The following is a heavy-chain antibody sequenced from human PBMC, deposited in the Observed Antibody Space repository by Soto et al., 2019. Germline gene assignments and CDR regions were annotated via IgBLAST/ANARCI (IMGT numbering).Heavy chain of an antibody. CDR2: INPNSGGT. CDR3: ARGRKTGRDAFDI. J-gene: IGHJ3*02. V-gene: IGHV1-2*04. D-gene: IGHD1-1*01. CDR1: GYTFTGHY. Sequence: ASVKVSCKASGYTFTGHYMHWVRQAPGQGLEWMGWINPNSGGTNYAQKFQGWVTMTRDTSISTAYMELSRLRSDDTAVYYCARGRKTGRDAFDIWGQGTMVTVSS.